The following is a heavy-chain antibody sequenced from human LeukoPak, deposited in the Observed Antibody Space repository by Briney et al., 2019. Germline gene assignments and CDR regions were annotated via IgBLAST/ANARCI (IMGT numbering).Heavy chain of an antibody. Sequence: PGGSLKLSCAASGFTFSGSAMHWVRQAPGKGLEWVAVISYDGSNKYYADSVKGRFTISRDNSKNTLYLQMNSLRAEDTAVYYCARTWILVYYFDYWGQGTLVTVSS. CDR2: ISYDGSNK. CDR1: GFTFSGSA. CDR3: ARTWILVYYFDY. J-gene: IGHJ4*02. V-gene: IGHV3-30*04. D-gene: IGHD2-8*02.